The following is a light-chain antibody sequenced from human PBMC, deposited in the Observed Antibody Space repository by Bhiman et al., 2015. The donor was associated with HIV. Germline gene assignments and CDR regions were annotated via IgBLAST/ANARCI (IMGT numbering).Light chain of an antibody. V-gene: IGLV3-1*01. CDR1: KLGDKY. CDR3: GTWHSSLSAGGV. Sequence: SYEVTQPPSVSVSPGQTASITCSGDKLGDKYTCWYQQKPGQSPVLVIYEDTKRPSGIPDRFSGSKSGTSATLGITGLQTGDEADYYCGTWHSSLSAGGVFGTGTKVTVL. CDR2: EDT. J-gene: IGLJ1*01.